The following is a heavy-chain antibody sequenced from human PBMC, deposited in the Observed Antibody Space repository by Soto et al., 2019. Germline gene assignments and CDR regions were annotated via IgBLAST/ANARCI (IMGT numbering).Heavy chain of an antibody. V-gene: IGHV1-8*01. J-gene: IGHJ4*02. D-gene: IGHD1-26*01. Sequence: QVQLLQSGAEVKKPGASVKISCKASGYNFNNYEINWVRQAPAQGLEWMGWMKGYSGNPLYAQNFQGRLTLTRDTSTNTAYLELTSLAYEDTAIYFCARRRGESYYGLDYWGKGTLVTVSS. CDR3: ARRRGESYYGLDY. CDR2: MKGYSGNP. CDR1: GYNFNNYE.